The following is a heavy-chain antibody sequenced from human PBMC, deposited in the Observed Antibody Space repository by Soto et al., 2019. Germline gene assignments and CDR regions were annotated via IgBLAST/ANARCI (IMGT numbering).Heavy chain of an antibody. V-gene: IGHV3-23*01. D-gene: IGHD3-22*01. CDR3: AKDKSNYDSSGYYLTFDY. CDR2: ISGSGGST. CDR1: GFTFSSYA. J-gene: IGHJ4*02. Sequence: PGGSLRLSCAASGFTFSSYAMSWVRQAPGKGLEWVSAISGSGGSTYYADSVKGRFTISRDNSKNTLYLQMNSLRAEDTAVYYCAKDKSNYDSSGYYLTFDYWGQGTLVTVS.